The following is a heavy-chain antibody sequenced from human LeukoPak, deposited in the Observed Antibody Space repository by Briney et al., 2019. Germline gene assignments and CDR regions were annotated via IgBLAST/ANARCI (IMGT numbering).Heavy chain of an antibody. V-gene: IGHV4-61*02. CDR1: GDSIGRGSYY. Sequence: PSETLSLTCAVSGDSIGRGSYYWGWIRQPAGKAPEWIGRIFNTGSTSYNPSLKSRVTISVDTSKNQFSLNLRSVTAADTAVHYCARDICGYNYGCFDSWGQGTLVTVSS. D-gene: IGHD5-18*01. CDR2: IFNTGST. CDR3: ARDICGYNYGCFDS. J-gene: IGHJ4*02.